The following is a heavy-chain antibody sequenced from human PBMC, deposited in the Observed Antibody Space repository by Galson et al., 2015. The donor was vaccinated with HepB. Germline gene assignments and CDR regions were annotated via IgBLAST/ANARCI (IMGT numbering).Heavy chain of an antibody. CDR2: ITYDGSDK. CDR3: TTGKPPNIMGSTSGDFEF. Sequence: SLRLSCAASGFIFSNFGMHWVRQAPGKGLEWVAGITYDGSDKHYADSVSGRFTVSRANFKNILYLEMNSLRPEDTAMYYCTTGKPPNIMGSTSGDFEFWGQGTQVTVSS. V-gene: IGHV3-30*03. J-gene: IGHJ4*02. D-gene: IGHD3-16*01. CDR1: GFIFSNFG.